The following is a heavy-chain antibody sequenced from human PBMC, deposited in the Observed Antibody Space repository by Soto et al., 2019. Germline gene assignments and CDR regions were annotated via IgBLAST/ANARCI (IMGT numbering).Heavy chain of an antibody. J-gene: IGHJ5*02. CDR1: GFRLSDYW. CDR2: IKQGESET. D-gene: IGHD1-26*01. CDR3: AQGALVSYGTSWCDH. Sequence: GGSLRLSCAASGFRLSDYWMNWVRQVPGKGLEWVATIKQGESETFYVDSVEGRFAISRDNAKNSLFLQMNSLRVEDTAVYYCAQGALVSYGTSWCDHWGQGILVTVSS. V-gene: IGHV3-7*01.